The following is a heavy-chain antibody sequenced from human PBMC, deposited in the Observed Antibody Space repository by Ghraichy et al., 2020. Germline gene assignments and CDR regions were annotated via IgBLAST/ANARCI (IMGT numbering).Heavy chain of an antibody. CDR2: ISGSGGST. CDR1: GFTFSSYA. J-gene: IGHJ5*02. CDR3: ANVLEDFWSAYYWA. Sequence: GGSLRLSCAASGFTFSSYAMSWVRQAPGKGLEWVSVISGSGGSTHYADSVKGRFTISRDNSKNTLYLQMNSLRAEDTAVYYCANVLEDFWSAYYWAWGQGTLVTVSS. D-gene: IGHD3-3*01. V-gene: IGHV3-23*01.